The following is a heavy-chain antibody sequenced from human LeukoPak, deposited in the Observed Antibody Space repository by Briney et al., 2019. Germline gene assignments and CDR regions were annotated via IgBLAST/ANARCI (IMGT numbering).Heavy chain of an antibody. Sequence: PGGTLRLSCAASGFTFSSYGMSWVRQAPGKGLEWVSVISGSGGSTYYADSVKGRFTISRDNAKTSLYLQMNSLRAEDTALYHCARGGEGYSSSWYGVNNWFDPWGQGTLVTVSS. D-gene: IGHD6-13*01. CDR2: ISGSGGST. CDR3: ARGGEGYSSSWYGVNNWFDP. CDR1: GFTFSSYG. V-gene: IGHV3-23*01. J-gene: IGHJ5*02.